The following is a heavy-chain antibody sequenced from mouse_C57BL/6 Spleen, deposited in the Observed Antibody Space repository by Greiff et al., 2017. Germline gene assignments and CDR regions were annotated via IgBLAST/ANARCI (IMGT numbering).Heavy chain of an antibody. J-gene: IGHJ4*01. Sequence: EVKLVESGPELVKPGASVKISCKASGYTFTDYYMNWVKQSHGKSLEWIGDINPNNGGTSYNQKFKGKATLTVDKSSSTAYMQFSSLTSEDSAIYYCARAAYYYGSKSAMDYWGQGTSVTVSS. CDR2: INPNNGGT. CDR1: GYTFTDYY. V-gene: IGHV1-26*01. D-gene: IGHD1-1*01. CDR3: ARAAYYYGSKSAMDY.